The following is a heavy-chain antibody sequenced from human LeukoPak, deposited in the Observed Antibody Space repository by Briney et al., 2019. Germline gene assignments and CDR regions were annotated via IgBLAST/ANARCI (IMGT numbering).Heavy chain of an antibody. CDR3: ARGRSGSYRYFDY. J-gene: IGHJ4*02. Sequence: SETLSLTCAVYGGSFSGYYWSWIRQPPGKGLEWIGEINHSGSTNYNPSLKSRVTISVATSKNQFSLKLSSVTAADTAVYYCARGRSGSYRYFDYWGQGTLVTVSS. CDR1: GGSFSGYY. V-gene: IGHV4-34*01. D-gene: IGHD1-26*01. CDR2: INHSGST.